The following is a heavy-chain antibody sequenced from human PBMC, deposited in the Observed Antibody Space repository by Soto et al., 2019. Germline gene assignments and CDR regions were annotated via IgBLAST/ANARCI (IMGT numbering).Heavy chain of an antibody. CDR3: ARGRYGDY. J-gene: IGHJ4*02. Sequence: QVHLVQSGAEVKKPGASVKVSCKGSGYAFITYGITWVRQAPGQGLEWMGWISAHNGNTNYAQKLQGSVTVTRDTSTSTAYMELRSLRSDDTAVYYCARGRYGDYWGQGALVTGSS. V-gene: IGHV1-18*01. CDR1: GYAFITYG. D-gene: IGHD1-1*01. CDR2: ISAHNGNT.